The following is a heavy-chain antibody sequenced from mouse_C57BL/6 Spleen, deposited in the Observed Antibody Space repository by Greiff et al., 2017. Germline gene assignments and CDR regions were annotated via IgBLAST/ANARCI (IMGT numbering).Heavy chain of an antibody. CDR3: AREGNYSNYLDY. D-gene: IGHD2-5*01. Sequence: VQLQQPGAELVMPGASVKLSCKASGYTFTSYWMHWVKQRPGQGLEWIGEIDPSDSYTNYNQKFKGKSTLTVDKSSSTAYMPLSSLTSEDSAVYYCAREGNYSNYLDYWGQGTTLTVSS. J-gene: IGHJ2*01. V-gene: IGHV1-69*01. CDR1: GYTFTSYW. CDR2: IDPSDSYT.